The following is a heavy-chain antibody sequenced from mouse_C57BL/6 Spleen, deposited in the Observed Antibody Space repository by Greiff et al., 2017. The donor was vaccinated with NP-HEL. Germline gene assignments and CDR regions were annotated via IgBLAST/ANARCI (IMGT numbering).Heavy chain of an antibody. D-gene: IGHD2-5*01. Sequence: QVQLQQSGAELVKPGASVKISCKASGFAFSSYWMNWVKQRPGKGLEWIGQIYPGDGDTNYYGKLKGKATLTADKSSSTAYMQLSSLTSEDSAVYFCARCRSNYSYAYWGQGTLVTVSA. J-gene: IGHJ3*01. CDR2: IYPGDGDT. V-gene: IGHV1-80*01. CDR1: GFAFSSYW. CDR3: ARCRSNYSYAY.